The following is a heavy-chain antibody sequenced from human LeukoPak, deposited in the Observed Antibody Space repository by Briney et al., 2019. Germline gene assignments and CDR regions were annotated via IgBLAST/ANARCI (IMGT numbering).Heavy chain of an antibody. Sequence: PGGSLRLSCAASGFTFTDYAMSWVRQAPGKGLQWVSAIGDSGGSTYYADSVQGRFTISRDNSKNTLYLQMNSLRGEDTAVYYCARDPVGAPSIDYWGQGTLLTVSS. CDR1: GFTFTDYA. J-gene: IGHJ4*02. CDR2: IGDSGGST. CDR3: ARDPVGAPSIDY. D-gene: IGHD1-26*01. V-gene: IGHV3-23*01.